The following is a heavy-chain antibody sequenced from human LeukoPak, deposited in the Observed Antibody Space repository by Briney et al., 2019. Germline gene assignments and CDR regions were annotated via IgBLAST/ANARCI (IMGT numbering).Heavy chain of an antibody. V-gene: IGHV4-39*07. J-gene: IGHJ4*02. CDR3: AREGYYDSSGYYDRPFDY. D-gene: IGHD3-22*01. CDR1: GGSISSSSYY. CDR2: IYYSGST. Sequence: SETLSLTCTVSGGSISSSSYYWGWIRQPPGKGLEWIGSIYYSGSTNYNPSLKSRVTISVDTSKNQFSLKLSSVTAADTAVCYCAREGYYDSSGYYDRPFDYWGQGTLVTVSS.